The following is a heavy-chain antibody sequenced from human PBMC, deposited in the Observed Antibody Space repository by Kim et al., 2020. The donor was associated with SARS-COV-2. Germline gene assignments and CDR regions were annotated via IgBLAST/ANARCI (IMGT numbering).Heavy chain of an antibody. D-gene: IGHD3-22*01. V-gene: IGHV3-11*06. J-gene: IGHJ4*02. Sequence: GRFTISRDNAKNSLYLQMNSLRAEDTAVYYCARDTPGIRYDSSGYYPFDYWGQGTLVTVSS. CDR3: ARDTPGIRYDSSGYYPFDY.